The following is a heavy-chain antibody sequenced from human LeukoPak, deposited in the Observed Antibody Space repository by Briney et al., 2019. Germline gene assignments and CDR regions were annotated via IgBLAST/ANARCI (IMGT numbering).Heavy chain of an antibody. V-gene: IGHV4-59*12. CDR3: ARGAGRYYFYGMGV. J-gene: IGHJ6*02. CDR1: GGSISSYY. CDR2: IYYSGST. Sequence: SSETLSLTCTVSGGSISSYYWSWIRQPPGKGLEWIGYIYYSGSTNYNPSLKSRVTISVDTSKNQFSLKLSSVTAADTAVYYCARGAGRYYFYGMGVWGQGTTVTVSS.